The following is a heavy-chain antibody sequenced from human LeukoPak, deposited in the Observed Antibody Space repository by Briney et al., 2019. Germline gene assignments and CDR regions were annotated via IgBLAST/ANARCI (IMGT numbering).Heavy chain of an antibody. CDR2: FDPEDGET. CDR1: GYTLTELS. J-gene: IGHJ5*02. D-gene: IGHD2-21*02. CDR3: ARYCGGDCYSEFDP. V-gene: IGHV1-24*01. Sequence: GASVKVSCKVSGYTLTELSMHWVRQAPGKGLEWMGGFDPEDGETIYAQKFQGRVTMTEDTSTDTAYMELSSLRSEDTAEYYCARYCGGDCYSEFDPWGQGTLVTVSS.